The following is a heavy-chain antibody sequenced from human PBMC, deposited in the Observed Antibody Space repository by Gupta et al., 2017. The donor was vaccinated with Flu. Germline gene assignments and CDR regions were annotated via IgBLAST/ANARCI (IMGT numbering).Heavy chain of an antibody. J-gene: IGHJ4*02. V-gene: IGHV4-31*03. CDR1: GGSISSGGYY. CDR2: IYYSGST. CDR3: ARAASDDGGNSGCDY. Sequence: QVQLQESGPGLVKPSQTLSLTCTVSGGSISSGGYYWSWIRQHPGKGLEGIGYIYYSGSTYYNTSLKSRVTISVETSKNKSALKLSSVTAADTAVYYCARAASDDGGNSGCDYWGQGTMVTVSS. D-gene: IGHD4-23*01.